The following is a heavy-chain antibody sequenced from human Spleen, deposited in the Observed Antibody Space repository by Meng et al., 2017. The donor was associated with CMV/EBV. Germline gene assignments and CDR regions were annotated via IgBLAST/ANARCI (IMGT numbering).Heavy chain of an antibody. CDR3: ARERGSVTIFGVVASGGMDV. D-gene: IGHD3-3*01. Sequence: GGSLRLSCAASGFMFSSDWMHWVHQAPGKGLVWVSRINSDGSSTSYADSVKGRFTISRDNAKNTLYLQMNSLRAEDTAVYYCARERGSVTIFGVVASGGMDVWGQGTTVTVSS. V-gene: IGHV3-74*01. CDR1: GFMFSSDW. J-gene: IGHJ6*02. CDR2: INSDGSST.